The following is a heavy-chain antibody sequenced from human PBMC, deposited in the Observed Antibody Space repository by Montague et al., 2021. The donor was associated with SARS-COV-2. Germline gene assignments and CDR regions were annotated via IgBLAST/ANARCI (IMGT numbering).Heavy chain of an antibody. CDR2: VYYSGNT. V-gene: IGHV4-39*01. J-gene: IGHJ4*02. D-gene: IGHD5-18*01. Sequence: SETLSLTCTVTGGPISGSSYYWGWIRQSPGKGLEWIASVYYSGNTYYSPSLKSRLTISVDTSKNQFSLKLKSVTAADTALYYCARREYSYGWGDWGQGTLVTVSS. CDR3: ARREYSYGWGD. CDR1: GGPISGSSYY.